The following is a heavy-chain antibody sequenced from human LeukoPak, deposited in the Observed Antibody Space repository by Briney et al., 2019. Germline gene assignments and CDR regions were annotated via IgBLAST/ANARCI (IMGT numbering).Heavy chain of an antibody. J-gene: IGHJ4*02. Sequence: GGSLSLSCAASRFTFSIYGMHWARHAPDKGREWVAFIWYEGNNKFYADSVKDRLTISRENSKNTLCMQMNSLSAEGTAVYYRATAGGGFQDYCGQGTLVTVSS. V-gene: IGHV3-30*02. D-gene: IGHD3-10*01. CDR2: IWYEGNNK. CDR3: ATAGGGFQDY. CDR1: RFTFSIYG.